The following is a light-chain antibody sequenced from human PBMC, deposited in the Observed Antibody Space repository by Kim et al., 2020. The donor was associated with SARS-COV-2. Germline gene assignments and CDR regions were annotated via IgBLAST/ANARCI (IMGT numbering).Light chain of an antibody. CDR1: KLGDRY. CDR3: QAWDSGFVV. Sequence: SYELTQPPSVSVSPGQTASIACSGDKLGDRYTYWFQQRPGQSPILVIYQDDRRPSGVPARFSASNSGNTATLTISETQALDEADYYCQAWDSGFVVFGGGTQLTVL. J-gene: IGLJ2*01. V-gene: IGLV3-1*01. CDR2: QDD.